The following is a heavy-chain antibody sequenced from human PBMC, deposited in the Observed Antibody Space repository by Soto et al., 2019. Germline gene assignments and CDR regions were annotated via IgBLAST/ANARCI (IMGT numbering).Heavy chain of an antibody. V-gene: IGHV1-69*02. CDR1: GGTFSSYT. CDR3: EPHVDTAMVSAVDI. CDR2: IIPILGIA. J-gene: IGHJ3*02. Sequence: QVQLVQSGAEVKKPGSSVKVSCKASGGTFSSYTISWVRQAPGQGLEWMGRIIPILGIANYAQKLQGRVTIPADKSTIPGYMELSSLRPEDTDVYYCEPHVDTAMVSAVDIWGQGTMVTVSS. D-gene: IGHD5-18*01.